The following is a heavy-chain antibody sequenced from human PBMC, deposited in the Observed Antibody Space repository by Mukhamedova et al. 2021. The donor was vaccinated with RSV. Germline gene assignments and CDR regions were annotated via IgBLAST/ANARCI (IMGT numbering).Heavy chain of an antibody. D-gene: IGHD2-2*02. CDR3: ARGRYCSSTSCYNYYYYGMED. Sequence: IRQPPGKGLEWIGEINHSGSTNYNPSLKSRVTISVDTSKNQFSLKLSSVTAADTAVYYCARGRYCSSTSCYNYYYYGMEDWGQG. J-gene: IGHJ6*02. CDR2: INHSGST. V-gene: IGHV4-34*01.